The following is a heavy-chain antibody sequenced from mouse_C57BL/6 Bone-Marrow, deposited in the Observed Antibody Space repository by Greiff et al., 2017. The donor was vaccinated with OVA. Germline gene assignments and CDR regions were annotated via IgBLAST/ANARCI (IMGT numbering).Heavy chain of an antibody. J-gene: IGHJ4*01. CDR1: GFNIKDYY. Sequence: EVQLQESGAELVKPGASVKLSCTASGFNIKDYYMHWVKQRTEQGLEWIGRIDPEDGETKYAQKFQGKATITADTSSNTAYLQLSSLTSEDTAVYYCARSSYYYAMDYWGQGTSVTVSS. V-gene: IGHV14-2*01. CDR3: ARSSYYYAMDY. D-gene: IGHD3-1*01. CDR2: IDPEDGET.